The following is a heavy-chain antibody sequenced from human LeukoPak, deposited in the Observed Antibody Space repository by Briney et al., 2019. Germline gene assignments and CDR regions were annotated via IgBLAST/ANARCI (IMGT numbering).Heavy chain of an antibody. D-gene: IGHD3-3*02. CDR2: IYYSGST. CDR3: ARVPSIRTDNWFDP. V-gene: IGHV4-39*07. Sequence: SETLSLTCTVSGGSISSSSYYWGWIRQPPGKGLEWIGSIYYSGSTYYNPSLKSRVTISVDTSKNQFSLKLSSVTAADTAVYYCARVPSIRTDNWFDPWGQGTLVTVSS. J-gene: IGHJ5*02. CDR1: GGSISSSSYY.